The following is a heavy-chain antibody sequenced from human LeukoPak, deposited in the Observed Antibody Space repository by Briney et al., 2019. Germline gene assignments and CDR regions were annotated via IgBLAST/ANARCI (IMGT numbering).Heavy chain of an antibody. CDR3: ARDHRYAFDN. J-gene: IGHJ4*02. V-gene: IGHV3-48*04. D-gene: IGHD5-12*01. CDR1: GFTFSDYS. Sequence: GGSLRLSCAASGFTFSDYSMNWVRQAPGKGPEWISYVGIDSGNTKYADSVKGRFTISGDSAKNSVFLQMNSLRVEDTAVYYCARDHRYAFDNWGQGTLVTVSS. CDR2: VGIDSGNT.